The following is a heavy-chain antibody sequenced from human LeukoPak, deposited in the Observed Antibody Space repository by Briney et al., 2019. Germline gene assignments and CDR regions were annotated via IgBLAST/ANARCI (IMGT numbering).Heavy chain of an antibody. CDR3: ARDKYYDRYFDS. J-gene: IGHJ4*02. V-gene: IGHV3-7*01. CDR1: GFTFNSNW. CDR2: IKQDGSEK. Sequence: GGSLTLSCVASGFTFNSNWMSWVRQDPGKGLEWVANIKQDGSEKYYVDSVKGRFTISRDNAKNSLSLQMNSLRAEDTAVYYCARDKYYDRYFDSWGQGTLVTVSS. D-gene: IGHD3-22*01.